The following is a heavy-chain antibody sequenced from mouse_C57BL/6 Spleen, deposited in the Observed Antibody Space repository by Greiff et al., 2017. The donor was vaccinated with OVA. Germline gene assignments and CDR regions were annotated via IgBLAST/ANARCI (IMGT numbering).Heavy chain of an antibody. CDR2: IYYSGTI. V-gene: IGHV3-5*01. CDR3: ARADYYGSSYGGWFAY. J-gene: IGHJ3*01. CDR1: GISITTGNYR. D-gene: IGHD1-1*01. Sequence: VQLKESGPGLVKPSQTVFLTCTVTGISITTGNYRWSWIRQFPGNKLEWIGYIYYSGTITYNPSLTSRTTITRDTPKNQFFLEMNSLTAEDTATYYCARADYYGSSYGGWFAYWGQGTLVTVSA.